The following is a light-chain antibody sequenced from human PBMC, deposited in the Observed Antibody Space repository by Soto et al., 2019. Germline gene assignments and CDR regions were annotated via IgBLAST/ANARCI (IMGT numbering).Light chain of an antibody. CDR1: SSDVGGYNY. CDR2: EVS. Sequence: QSALTQPASVSGSPGQSITISCTGTSSDVGGYNYVSWYQLHPGKAPKLMVYEVSNRPSGVSNRFSGSKSGNTASLTISGLPAEDEAEYYCSSYTSSTAYVFGTGTKLTVL. CDR3: SSYTSSTAYV. J-gene: IGLJ1*01. V-gene: IGLV2-14*01.